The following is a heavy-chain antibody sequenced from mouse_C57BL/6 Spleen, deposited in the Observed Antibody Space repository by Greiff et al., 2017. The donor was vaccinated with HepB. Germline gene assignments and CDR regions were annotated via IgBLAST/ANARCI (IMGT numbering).Heavy chain of an antibody. CDR2: IRNKANGYTT. D-gene: IGHD2-4*01. J-gene: IGHJ2*01. CDR1: GFTFTDYY. Sequence: EVQRVESGGGLVQPGGSLSLSCAASGFTFTDYYMSWVRQPPGKALEWLGFIRNKANGYTTEYSASVKGRFTISRDNSQSILYLQMNALRAEDSATYYCARLPYDYPYYFDYWGQGTTLTVSS. V-gene: IGHV7-3*01. CDR3: ARLPYDYPYYFDY.